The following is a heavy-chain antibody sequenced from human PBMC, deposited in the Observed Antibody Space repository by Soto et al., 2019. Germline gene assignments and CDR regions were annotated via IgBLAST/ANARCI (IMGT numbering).Heavy chain of an antibody. CDR3: AKGDSSGWYSNFDY. Sequence: PGGSLRLSCAASGFTFSSYGMHRVRQAPGKGLEWVAVISYDGGDKYHADSVKGRFTISRDNSKNRLYLQMNSLRAEDTAVYYCAKGDSSGWYSNFDYWGQGTLVTVSS. D-gene: IGHD6-19*01. J-gene: IGHJ4*02. CDR2: ISYDGGDK. CDR1: GFTFSSYG. V-gene: IGHV3-30*18.